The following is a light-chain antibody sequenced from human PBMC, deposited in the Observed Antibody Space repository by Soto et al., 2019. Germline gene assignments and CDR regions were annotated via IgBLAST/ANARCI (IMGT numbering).Light chain of an antibody. CDR2: GAS. Sequence: EIVLTQSPGTLSLSPGERATLSCRASQTVSSSYLAWYQQKPGQAPRLLIYGASSRATGIPDRFSGSGSGTDFTLTISRLEPEDFAVFYCHQCYTSPFTFGGGTKVEIK. V-gene: IGKV3-20*01. CDR3: HQCYTSPFT. CDR1: QTVSSSY. J-gene: IGKJ4*01.